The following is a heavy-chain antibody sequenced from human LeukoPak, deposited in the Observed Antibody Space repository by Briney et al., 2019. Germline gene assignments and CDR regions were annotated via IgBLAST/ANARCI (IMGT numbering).Heavy chain of an antibody. CDR2: ISGSGGST. CDR3: AKPPGGVIVEYYFDY. CDR1: GFTFSSDA. J-gene: IGHJ4*02. D-gene: IGHD3-16*02. Sequence: GGSLRLSCAASGFTFSSDAMSWVRQAPGKGLEWVSTISGSGGSTYYADSVKGRFTISRDNSKNTLYLQMNSLRAEDTAVYYCAKPPGGVIVEYYFDYWGQGTLVTVSS. V-gene: IGHV3-23*01.